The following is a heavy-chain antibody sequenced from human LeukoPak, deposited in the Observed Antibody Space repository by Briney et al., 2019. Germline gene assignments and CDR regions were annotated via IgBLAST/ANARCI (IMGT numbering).Heavy chain of an antibody. CDR3: AYIASYYYYMDV. Sequence: SVKVSCKASGGTFSSYAISWVRQAPGQGLEWMGGIIPIFGTANYAQKFQGRVTITADESTSTAYVELSSLRSEDTAVYYCAYIASYYYYMDVWGKGTTVTVSS. D-gene: IGHD2-15*01. V-gene: IGHV1-69*01. CDR2: IIPIFGTA. CDR1: GGTFSSYA. J-gene: IGHJ6*03.